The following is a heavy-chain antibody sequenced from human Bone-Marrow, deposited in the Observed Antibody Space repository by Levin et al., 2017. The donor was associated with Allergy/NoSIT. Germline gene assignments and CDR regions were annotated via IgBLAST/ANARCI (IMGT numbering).Heavy chain of an antibody. CDR1: GGSISSTNYY. Sequence: SQTLSLTCPVSGGSISSTNYYWGWIRQPPGKGLEWIGSIYYNGSTYYNPSLKSRVTILVDTSKNQFSLKLNSVTAADTAVYYCDSVIIWNQYYLDVWGQGTTVTVSS. J-gene: IGHJ6*02. CDR2: IYYNGST. CDR3: DSVIIWNQYYLDV. V-gene: IGHV4-39*07. D-gene: IGHD2/OR15-2a*01.